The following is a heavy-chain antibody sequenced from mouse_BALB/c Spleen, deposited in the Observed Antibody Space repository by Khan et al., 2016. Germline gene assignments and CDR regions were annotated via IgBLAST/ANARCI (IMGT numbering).Heavy chain of an antibody. J-gene: IGHJ1*01. CDR3: ARDFGNYGYCEV. CDR1: GYTLANYG. V-gene: IGHV9-3-1*01. D-gene: IGHD2-1*01. Sequence: QIQLVQSGPELKKPGETVKISCKASGYTLANYGVIWVKQAPGKGLKWMVWINTYTGEPIYADDFKGRFAFSLETSASIVYLEINNLKNEDTATYFCARDFGNYGYCEVWGAGTTVTVSS. CDR2: INTYTGEP.